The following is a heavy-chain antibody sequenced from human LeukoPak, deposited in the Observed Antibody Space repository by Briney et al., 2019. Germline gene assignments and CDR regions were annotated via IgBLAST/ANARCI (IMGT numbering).Heavy chain of an antibody. CDR2: IKQDGSEK. Sequence: GGSLRLSCAASGFTFSSYWMSWVRQAPGKGLEWVANIKQDGSEKYYVDSVEGRFTISRDNAKNSLYLQMNSLRAEDTAVYYCASEGVVSAFDIWGQGTMVTVSS. D-gene: IGHD3-3*01. CDR3: ASEGVVSAFDI. J-gene: IGHJ3*02. V-gene: IGHV3-7*01. CDR1: GFTFSSYW.